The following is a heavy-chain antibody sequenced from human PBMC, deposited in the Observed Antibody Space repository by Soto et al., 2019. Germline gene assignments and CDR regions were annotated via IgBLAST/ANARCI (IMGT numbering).Heavy chain of an antibody. V-gene: IGHV3-64D*06. CDR2: VRGNGDPP. CDR3: VKSRGGNNFDFFD. J-gene: IGHJ4*02. CDR1: GFTFSSYA. D-gene: IGHD5-12*01. Sequence: PGGSLRLSCSASGFTFSSYAMHWVRQAPGKELEYVSGVRGNGDPPFYADSVKGRFTISRDNSKNTLYLQMSGLSADDTAVYYCVKSRGGNNFDFFDWGQGALVTVSS.